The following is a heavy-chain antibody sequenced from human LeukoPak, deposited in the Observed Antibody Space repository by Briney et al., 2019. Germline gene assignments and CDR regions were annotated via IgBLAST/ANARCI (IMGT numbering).Heavy chain of an antibody. CDR1: GFIFSDYY. V-gene: IGHV3-11*01. CDR2: ISSSGSTI. J-gene: IGHJ4*02. CDR3: ARRPAYCSGGTCYPYFDY. Sequence: GGSLRLSCAASGFIFSDYYMNWIRRAPGKGLEWVSYISSSGSTIYYADSVKGRFTISRDNAKNSLYLQMNSLRAEDTAVYYCARRPAYCSGGTCYPYFDYWGQGTLVTVSS. D-gene: IGHD2-15*01.